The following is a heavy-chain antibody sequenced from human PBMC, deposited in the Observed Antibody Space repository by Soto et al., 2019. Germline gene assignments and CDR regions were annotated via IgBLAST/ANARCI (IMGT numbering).Heavy chain of an antibody. V-gene: IGHV4-30-4*01. Sequence: QVQLQESGPGLVKPSQTLSPTCTVSGASISGGDYYWTWIRQPPGKGLEWIGSIYYTGNTYSNPSLESRLSRSVDPSNNQFALRLTSVTAPDTAIYYWAIATYDSRTYDLDYWGQGNLVTVSS. CDR2: IYYTGNT. D-gene: IGHD3-22*01. CDR3: AIATYDSRTYDLDY. J-gene: IGHJ4*02. CDR1: GASISGGDYY.